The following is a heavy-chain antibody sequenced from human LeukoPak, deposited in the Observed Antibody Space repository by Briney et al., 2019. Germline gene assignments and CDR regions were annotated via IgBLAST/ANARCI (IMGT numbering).Heavy chain of an antibody. V-gene: IGHV3-48*01. Sequence: GGSLRLSCAASGFTFSSYSMNWVRQAPGKGLEWVSYISSSSSTIYYADSVMGRFTISRDNAKNSLYLQMNSLRAEDTAVYYCARSGMDCSSTSCYLDAFDIWGQGTMVTVSS. D-gene: IGHD2-2*01. CDR1: GFTFSSYS. J-gene: IGHJ3*02. CDR3: ARSGMDCSSTSCYLDAFDI. CDR2: ISSSSSTI.